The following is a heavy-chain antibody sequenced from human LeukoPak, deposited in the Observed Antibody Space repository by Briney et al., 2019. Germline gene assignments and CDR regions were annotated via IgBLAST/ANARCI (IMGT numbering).Heavy chain of an antibody. Sequence: GGSLRLSCAASGFTFSSYSMTWVRQAPGKGLEWVSSISSSSSYIYYADSVKGRFTISRDNAKNSLYLQMNSLRAEDTAVYYCASSMVIIHLVYYGMDVWGQGTTVTVSS. CDR1: GFTFSSYS. CDR2: ISSSSSYI. D-gene: IGHD3-3*01. J-gene: IGHJ6*02. V-gene: IGHV3-21*01. CDR3: ASSMVIIHLVYYGMDV.